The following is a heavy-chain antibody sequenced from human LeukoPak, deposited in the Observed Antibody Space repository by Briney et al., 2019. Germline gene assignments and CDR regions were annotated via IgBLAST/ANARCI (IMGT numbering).Heavy chain of an antibody. CDR1: GFTFSTYA. CDR2: IDSTSGYI. V-gene: IGHV3-21*01. CDR3: ARDTSGSYPITYFDS. D-gene: IGHD3-10*01. J-gene: IGHJ4*02. Sequence: GGSLRLSCAASGFTFSTYAMSWVRQAPGKGMEWASYIDSTSGYIYYADSVKGRFTISRDNAKNSLYLQMNSLSAEDTAVYYCARDTSGSYPITYFDSWGQGALVTVSS.